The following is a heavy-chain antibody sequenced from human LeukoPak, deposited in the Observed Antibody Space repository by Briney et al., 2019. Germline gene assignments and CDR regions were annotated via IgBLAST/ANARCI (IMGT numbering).Heavy chain of an antibody. D-gene: IGHD6-25*01. CDR2: IIPIFGTA. CDR1: GGTFNSYA. Sequence: SVKVSCKASGGTFNSYAISWVRQAPGQGLEWMGGIIPIFGTANYAQKFQGRVTITADESTSTAYMELSSLRSEDTAVYYCARGHSSGWTWDYWGQGTLVTVSS. V-gene: IGHV1-69*01. J-gene: IGHJ4*02. CDR3: ARGHSSGWTWDY.